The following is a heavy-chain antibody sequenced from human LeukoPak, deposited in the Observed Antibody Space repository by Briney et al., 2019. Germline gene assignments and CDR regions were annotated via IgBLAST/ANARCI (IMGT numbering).Heavy chain of an antibody. V-gene: IGHV4-59*11. CDR1: GGSISSHY. Sequence: PSETLSLTCTVSGGSISSHYWSWIRQPPGKGLEWIGYIYYSGSTNYNPSLKSRVTISVDTSKNQFSLKLSSVTAADTAVYYCARVRGSYNIDYWGQGTLVTVSS. D-gene: IGHD1-26*01. J-gene: IGHJ4*02. CDR2: IYYSGST. CDR3: ARVRGSYNIDY.